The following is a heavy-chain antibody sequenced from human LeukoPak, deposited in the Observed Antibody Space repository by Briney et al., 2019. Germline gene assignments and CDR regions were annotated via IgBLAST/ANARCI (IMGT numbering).Heavy chain of an antibody. CDR3: AARYYDSSGYLFPDDY. V-gene: IGHV3-53*01. D-gene: IGHD3-22*01. CDR2: IYSGGST. CDR1: GFAVSSNY. J-gene: IGHJ4*02. Sequence: GGSLRLSCAASGFAVSSNYMSWVRQAPGKGPEWVSIIYSGGSTYYADSVKGRFTISRDNSKNTLYLQMNSLRAEDTAVYYCAARYYDSSGYLFPDDYWGQGILVTVSS.